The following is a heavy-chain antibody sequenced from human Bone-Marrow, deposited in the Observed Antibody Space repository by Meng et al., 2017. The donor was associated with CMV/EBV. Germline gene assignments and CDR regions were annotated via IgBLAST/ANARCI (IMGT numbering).Heavy chain of an antibody. J-gene: IGHJ4*02. D-gene: IGHD6-6*01. CDR1: GFTFSSYA. CDR2: IRFDGSSE. V-gene: IGHV3-30*02. Sequence: GESLKISCAASGFTFSSYAMQWVRQAPGKGLEWVAFIRFDGSSEYYAESVKGRFTISRDNSKNTLYLQMNSLRAEDTAVYYCAKVLYSSSSGDYWGQGTLVTVSS. CDR3: AKVLYSSSSGDY.